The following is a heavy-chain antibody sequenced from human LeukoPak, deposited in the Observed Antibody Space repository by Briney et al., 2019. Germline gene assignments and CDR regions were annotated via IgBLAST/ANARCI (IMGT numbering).Heavy chain of an antibody. CDR2: ISYDGSNK. Sequence: GRSLRLSCAASGFTFSSYGMHWVRQAPGKGLEWVAVISYDGSNKCYADSVKGRFTISRDNSKNTLYLQMNSLRAEDTAVYYCAKDRYYGGPYYYMDVWGKGTTVTVSS. V-gene: IGHV3-30*18. J-gene: IGHJ6*03. CDR3: AKDRYYGGPYYYMDV. D-gene: IGHD4-23*01. CDR1: GFTFSSYG.